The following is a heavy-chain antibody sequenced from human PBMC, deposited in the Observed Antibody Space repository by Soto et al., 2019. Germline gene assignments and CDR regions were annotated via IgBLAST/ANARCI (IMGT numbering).Heavy chain of an antibody. V-gene: IGHV4-30-4*01. J-gene: IGHJ4*02. CDR1: GDSVSSVGFH. D-gene: IGHD3-3*01. CDR3: ARAPVGLDTISYFDY. Sequence: PSETLSLTCTVSGDSVSSVGFHWAWLRRPPGKGLEWIGYIYNGGSTYYRPSLESRMHMSLDANRNHYSLRLTSVTAADTAVYFCARAPVGLDTISYFDYWCQGQLVT. CDR2: IYNGGST.